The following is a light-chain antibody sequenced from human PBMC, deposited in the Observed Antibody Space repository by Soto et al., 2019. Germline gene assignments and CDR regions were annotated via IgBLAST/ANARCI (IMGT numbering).Light chain of an antibody. J-gene: IGKJ2*01. Sequence: AIQLTQSPSSLSGSVGDRVTLTGRASQDIRTAVGWYQQKPGRPPRLLIYDASSLQSGVPSRFSGSGSGTDFTLTISRLQPDDVATYYCQQFYSPFYTFGQGTKLELK. CDR3: QQFYSPFYT. CDR2: DAS. CDR1: QDIRTA. V-gene: IGKV1-13*02.